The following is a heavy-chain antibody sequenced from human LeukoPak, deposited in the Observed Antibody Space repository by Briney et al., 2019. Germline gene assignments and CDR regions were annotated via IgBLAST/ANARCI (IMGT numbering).Heavy chain of an antibody. CDR1: GYTLTGYC. D-gene: IGHD6-19*01. CDR2: INTKSGAT. V-gene: IGHV1-2*02. Sequence: ASVKVSCKASGYTLTGYCMHWVRQAPGQGLEWLGWINTKSGATNYAQNFQGRVTMTRDTSMSTTYMELKRLRSDDTAVYYCARDLGISGWYAPPLGYFDYWGQGTLLTGSS. CDR3: ARDLGISGWYAPPLGYFDY. J-gene: IGHJ4*02.